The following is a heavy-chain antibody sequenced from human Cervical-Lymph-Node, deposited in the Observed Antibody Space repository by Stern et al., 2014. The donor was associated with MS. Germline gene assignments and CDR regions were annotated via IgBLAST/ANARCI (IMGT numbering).Heavy chain of an antibody. V-gene: IGHV1-69*01. J-gene: IGHJ6*02. D-gene: IGHD1-1*01. CDR1: GDTFINFG. Sequence: VQLVESGADVKKPGSSVKVSCTASGDTFINFGISWVRQAPGQGLEWRGGFNPVFGPPEDRQNIQGRVTISADESATTVYMELSGLRSEDTAVYYCARDNDDNGMDVWGQGTTVTVTS. CDR2: FNPVFGPP. CDR3: ARDNDDNGMDV.